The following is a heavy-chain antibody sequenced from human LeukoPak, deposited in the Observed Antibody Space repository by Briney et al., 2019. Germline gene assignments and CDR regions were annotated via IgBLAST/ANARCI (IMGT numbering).Heavy chain of an antibody. Sequence: SVKVSCKASGYIFSSNDINWVRQAAGQGLEWMGGIIPIFGTANYAQKFQGRVTITTDESTSTAYMELSSLRSEDTAVYYCARGGPGVTREYYYMDVWGKGTTVTVSS. CDR1: GYIFSSND. CDR2: IIPIFGTA. CDR3: ARGGPGVTREYYYMDV. D-gene: IGHD3-10*01. J-gene: IGHJ6*03. V-gene: IGHV1-69*05.